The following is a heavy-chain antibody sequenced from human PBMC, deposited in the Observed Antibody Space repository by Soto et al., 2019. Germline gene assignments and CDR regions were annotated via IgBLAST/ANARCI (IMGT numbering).Heavy chain of an antibody. D-gene: IGHD6-19*01. CDR2: IYYSGST. Sequence: QLQLQESGPGLVKPSETLSLTCTVSGGSISSSSYYWGWIRQPPGKGLEWIGSIYYSGSTYYNPSLKSRVTISVDTSKNQFSLKLSSVTAADTAVYYCARHNRVAVAWSWYFDLWGRGTLVTVSS. J-gene: IGHJ2*01. V-gene: IGHV4-39*01. CDR3: ARHNRVAVAWSWYFDL. CDR1: GGSISSSSYY.